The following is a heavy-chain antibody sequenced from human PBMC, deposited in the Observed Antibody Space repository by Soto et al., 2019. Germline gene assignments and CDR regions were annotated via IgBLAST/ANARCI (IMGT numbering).Heavy chain of an antibody. CDR3: ARAPTKSGNYYYYYMDV. J-gene: IGHJ6*03. CDR1: GGSISSYY. V-gene: IGHV4-59*01. Sequence: SETLSLTCTVSGGSISSYYWSWIRQPPGKGLEWIGYIYYSGSTNYNPSLKSRVTISVDTSKNQFSLKLSSVTAADTAVYYCARAPTKSGNYYYYYMDVWGKGTTVTVSS. CDR2: IYYSGST. D-gene: IGHD6-13*01.